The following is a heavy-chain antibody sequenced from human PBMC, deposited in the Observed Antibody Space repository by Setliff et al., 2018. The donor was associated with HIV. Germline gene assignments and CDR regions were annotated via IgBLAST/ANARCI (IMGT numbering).Heavy chain of an antibody. CDR1: GFTFSDYY. CDR2: ISSSGTTI. D-gene: IGHD2-15*01. CDR3: ARDLRSSHGSPNYFDY. Sequence: PGGSLRLSCAASGFTFSDYYMSWIRQSPGKGLEWISYISSSGTTIYYADSVTGRFTISRDNAKNSLYLEMNSLRAEETAVYYCARDLRSSHGSPNYFDYWGRGALVTVSS. V-gene: IGHV3-11*04. J-gene: IGHJ4*02.